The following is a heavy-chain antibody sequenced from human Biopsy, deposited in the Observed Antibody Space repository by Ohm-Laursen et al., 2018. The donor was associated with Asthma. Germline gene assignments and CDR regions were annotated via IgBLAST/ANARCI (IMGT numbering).Heavy chain of an antibody. J-gene: IGHJ6*02. CDR1: GAYIGSRDHH. D-gene: IGHD5-24*01. CDR2: VFWSGTT. Sequence: TLSLTCTVGGAYIGSRDHHWSWIRQSPGTGLEWIGFVFWSGTTHYNRSLERRLSISIDTTRNQFSMTLSSVTAADTAVYFCARVAVYGDIFFAIDVWGQGTTVTVSS. V-gene: IGHV4-30-4*01. CDR3: ARVAVYGDIFFAIDV.